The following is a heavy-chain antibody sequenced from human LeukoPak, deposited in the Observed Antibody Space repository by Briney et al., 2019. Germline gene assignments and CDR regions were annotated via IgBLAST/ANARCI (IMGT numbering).Heavy chain of an antibody. J-gene: IGHJ4*02. CDR2: ISTSSIYI. CDR1: GFTFSSYT. D-gene: IGHD3-22*01. V-gene: IGHV3-21*01. CDR3: ARFSEYYDSSLHYVDH. Sequence: AGGSLRLSCAASGFTFSSYTMNWVRQAPGKGLEWVSFISTSSIYIYNTDSVKGRFTISRDNAKNSLYLQMNSLRAEDTAVYYCARFSEYYDSSLHYVDHWGQGTLVSVSS.